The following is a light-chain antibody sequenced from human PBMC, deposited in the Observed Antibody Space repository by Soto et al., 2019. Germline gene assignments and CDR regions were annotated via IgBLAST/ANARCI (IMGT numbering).Light chain of an antibody. CDR1: RSDVGGYDL. CDR2: DDI. Sequence: QSALTQPASVSGSPGQSITLSCTGTRSDVGGYDLVSWYQQHPGKAPKLIIYDDIKRPSGVSGRFSGSKSGNTASPTISGLQVEDEADYFCCSYAGSISWVFGGGTKLTVL. CDR3: CSYAGSISWV. V-gene: IGLV2-23*01. J-gene: IGLJ2*01.